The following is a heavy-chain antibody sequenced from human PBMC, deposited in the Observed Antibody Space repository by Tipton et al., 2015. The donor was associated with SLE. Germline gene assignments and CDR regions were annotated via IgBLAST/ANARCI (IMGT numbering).Heavy chain of an antibody. Sequence: TLSLTCTVSGHSISSGDYYWTWIRQLPGMGLEWIGFIYLSGLTSYNPSLNNRVSISVDTSKSQFSLKLTSVTAADTSVYYCARGAKERITLVRVRPYYFDYYGQGSLVTVSS. CDR2: IYLSGLT. CDR1: GHSISSGDYY. D-gene: IGHD3-10*01. CDR3: ARGAKERITLVRVRPYYFDY. V-gene: IGHV4-31*03. J-gene: IGHJ4*01.